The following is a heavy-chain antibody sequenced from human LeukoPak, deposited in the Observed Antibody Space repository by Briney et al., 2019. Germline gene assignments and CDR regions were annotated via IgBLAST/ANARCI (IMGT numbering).Heavy chain of an antibody. D-gene: IGHD3-10*01. J-gene: IGHJ6*02. CDR1: GYTFTSYY. V-gene: IGHV1-46*01. CDR3: ARDGGMVRPYYYYYGMDV. CDR2: IDPSGGST. Sequence: GASVKVSCKASGYTFTSYYMHWVRQAPGQGLEWMGIIDPSGGSTSYAQKFQGRVTMTTDTSTSTAYMELRSLRSDDTAVYYCARDGGMVRPYYYYYGMDVWGQGTTVTVSS.